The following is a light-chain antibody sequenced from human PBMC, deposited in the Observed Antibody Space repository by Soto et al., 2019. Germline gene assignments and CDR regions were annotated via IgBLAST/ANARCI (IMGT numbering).Light chain of an antibody. V-gene: IGLV2-14*01. CDR3: NSYTTSSTSYV. CDR1: SSDVGAYNF. CDR2: DVN. J-gene: IGLJ1*01. Sequence: QSVLTQPASVSGSPGQSITISCTGTSSDVGAYNFVSWYQQHPGKAPKLMIYDVNNRPSGVSDRFSGSKSGNTASLTISGLRAEDEAAYYCNSYTTSSTSYVFGTGTKVTVL.